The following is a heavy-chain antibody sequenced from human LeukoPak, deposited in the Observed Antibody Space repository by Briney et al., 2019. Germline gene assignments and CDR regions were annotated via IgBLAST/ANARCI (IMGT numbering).Heavy chain of an antibody. CDR3: AKDVAPDSGWDLDY. CDR1: GLTFSTYS. D-gene: IGHD6-19*01. J-gene: IGHJ4*02. Sequence: SGGSLRLSCAVSGLTFSTYSVTWVRQGPGKGLEWVSSIYNSGAKIFYADSVKGRFTISRDNSKNMLYLQMNSLRVEDTAVYYCAKDVAPDSGWDLDYWGQGTLVTVSS. V-gene: IGHV3-23*01. CDR2: IYNSGAKI.